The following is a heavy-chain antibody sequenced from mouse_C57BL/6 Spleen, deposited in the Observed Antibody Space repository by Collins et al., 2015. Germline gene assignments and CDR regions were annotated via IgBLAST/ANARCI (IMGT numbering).Heavy chain of an antibody. CDR2: IDPNSGGT. Sequence: QVQLQQPGAELVKPGASVKLSCKASGYTFTSYWMHWVKQRPGRGLEWIGRIDPNSGGTKYNEKFKGKATLTVDKPSSTAYMQLSSLTSEDSAVYYCAREDFITTVEGFAYWGQGTLVTVSA. CDR3: AREDFITTVEGFAY. CDR1: GYTFTSYW. J-gene: IGHJ3*01. V-gene: IGHV1-72*01. D-gene: IGHD1-1*01.